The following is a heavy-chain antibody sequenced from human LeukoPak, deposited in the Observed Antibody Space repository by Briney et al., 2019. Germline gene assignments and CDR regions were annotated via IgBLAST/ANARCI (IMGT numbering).Heavy chain of an antibody. CDR1: GGSFSGYY. Sequence: TSETLSLTCAVYGGSFSGYYWSWIRQPPGKGLEWIGEINHSGSTNYNPSLKSRVTISVDTSKNQFSLKLSSVTAADTAVYYCARADYFIAAAAFDIWGQGTMVTASS. J-gene: IGHJ3*02. CDR3: ARADYFIAAAAFDI. D-gene: IGHD6-13*01. V-gene: IGHV4-34*01. CDR2: INHSGST.